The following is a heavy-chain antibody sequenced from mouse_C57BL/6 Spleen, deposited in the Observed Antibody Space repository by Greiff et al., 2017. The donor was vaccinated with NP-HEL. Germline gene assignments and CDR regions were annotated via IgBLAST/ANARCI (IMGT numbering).Heavy chain of an antibody. Sequence: VQLQQPGAELVRPGTSVKLSCKASGYTFTSYWMHWVKQRPGQGLEWIGVIDPSDSYTNYNQKFKGKATLTVDTSSSTAYMQLSSLTSEDSAVYYCARRNYDYDFWFAYWGQGTLVTVSA. CDR1: GYTFTSYW. J-gene: IGHJ3*01. D-gene: IGHD2-4*01. CDR3: ARRNYDYDFWFAY. V-gene: IGHV1-59*01. CDR2: IDPSDSYT.